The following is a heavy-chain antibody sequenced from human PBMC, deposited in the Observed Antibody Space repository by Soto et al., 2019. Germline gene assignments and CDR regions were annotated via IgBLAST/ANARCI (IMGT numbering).Heavy chain of an antibody. V-gene: IGHV4-39*01. D-gene: IGHD2-2*01. CDR2: FYYSGST. Sequence: SETLSLTCTVSGGSLSSSTYSWGWIRQPPGKGLEWIGTFYYSGSTNYNPSLESRVTISVDTSKNQFSLKVSSVTAADTAVYYCARLGGYCSSTSCYRYYGMDVWGQGTTVTLSS. CDR1: GGSLSSSTYS. J-gene: IGHJ6*02. CDR3: ARLGGYCSSTSCYRYYGMDV.